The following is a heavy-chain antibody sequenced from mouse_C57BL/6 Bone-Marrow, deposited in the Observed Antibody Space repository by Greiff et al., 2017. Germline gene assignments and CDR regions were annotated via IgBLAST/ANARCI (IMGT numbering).Heavy chain of an antibody. Sequence: QVQLQQPGAELVKPGASVKVSCKASGYTFTSYWMHWVKQRPGQGLEWIGRIHPSDSDTNYNQKFKGKATLTVDKSSRTAYMQVSSLTSADSAFSYSAINGSSGGYFDVWGTGTTVTVSS. D-gene: IGHD1-1*01. CDR3: AINGSSGGYFDV. J-gene: IGHJ1*03. V-gene: IGHV1-74*01. CDR2: IHPSDSDT. CDR1: GYTFTSYW.